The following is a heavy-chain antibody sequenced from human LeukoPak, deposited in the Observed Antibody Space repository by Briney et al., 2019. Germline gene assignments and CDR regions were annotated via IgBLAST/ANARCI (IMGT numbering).Heavy chain of an antibody. CDR2: ISSSSSYI. Sequence: PGGSLRLSCAASGFTFSSYSMNWVRQAPGKGLEWVSSISSSSSYIYYADSVKGRFTISRDNAKNSLYLQMNSLRAEDTAVYYCARAGVYDSSGYALDYWGQGTLVTVSS. CDR3: ARAGVYDSSGYALDY. V-gene: IGHV3-21*01. D-gene: IGHD3-22*01. CDR1: GFTFSSYS. J-gene: IGHJ4*02.